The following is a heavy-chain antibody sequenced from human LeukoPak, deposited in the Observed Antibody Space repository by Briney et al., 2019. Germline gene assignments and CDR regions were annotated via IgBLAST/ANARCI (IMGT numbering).Heavy chain of an antibody. CDR1: GGSFSGYY. J-gene: IGHJ4*02. CDR3: ARGSYDILTGYYNPFDH. CDR2: MNPSGST. D-gene: IGHD3-9*01. V-gene: IGHV4-34*01. Sequence: SETLSLTCAVYGGSFSGYYWTWIRHTPEKGLEWIGEMNPSGSTNYNPSLKSRVTISVDRSKNQFSLKLSSVTAADTAVYYCARGSYDILTGYYNPFDHWGQGTLVTVSS.